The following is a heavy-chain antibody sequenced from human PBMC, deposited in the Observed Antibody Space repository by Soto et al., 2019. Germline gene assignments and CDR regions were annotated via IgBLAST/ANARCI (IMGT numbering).Heavy chain of an antibody. CDR3: ARGGYCRSTSCYARPYYYYYYYMDV. D-gene: IGHD2-2*01. CDR1: GGSFSGYY. J-gene: IGHJ6*03. Sequence: SETLSLTCAVYGGSFSGYYWSWIRQPPGKGLEWIGEINHSGSTNYNPSLKSRVTISVDTSKNQFSLKLSSVTAADTAVYYCARGGYCRSTSCYARPYYYYYYYMDVWGKGTTVTVSS. CDR2: INHSGST. V-gene: IGHV4-34*01.